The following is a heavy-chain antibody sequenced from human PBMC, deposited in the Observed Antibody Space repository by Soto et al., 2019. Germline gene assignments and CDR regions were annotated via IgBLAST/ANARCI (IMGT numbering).Heavy chain of an antibody. CDR2: ISGSGGST. CDR3: AKVGAVAGIIYYFDY. J-gene: IGHJ4*02. CDR1: GFTFSSYA. Sequence: EVQLLESGGGLVQPGGSLRLSCAASGFTFSSYAMSWVRQAPGKGLEWVSAISGSGGSTYYADSVKGRFTISRDNSKNPLYLQMNSLRAEDTAVYYCAKVGAVAGIIYYFDYWGQGTLVTVSS. V-gene: IGHV3-23*01. D-gene: IGHD6-19*01.